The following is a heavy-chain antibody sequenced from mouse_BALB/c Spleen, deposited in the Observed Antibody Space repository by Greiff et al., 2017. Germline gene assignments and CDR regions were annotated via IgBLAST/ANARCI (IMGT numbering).Heavy chain of an antibody. Sequence: EVKLMESGPGLVKPSQSLSLTCTVTGYSITSDYAWNWIRQFPGNKLEWMGYISYSGSTSYNPSLKSRISITRDTSKNQFFLQLNSVTTEDTATYYCAREGKEYYFDYWGQGTTLTVSS. CDR1: GYSITSDYA. CDR2: ISYSGST. CDR3: AREGKEYYFDY. V-gene: IGHV3-2*02. J-gene: IGHJ2*01.